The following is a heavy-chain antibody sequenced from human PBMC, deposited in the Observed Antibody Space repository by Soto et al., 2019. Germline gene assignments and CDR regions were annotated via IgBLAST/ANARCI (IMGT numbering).Heavy chain of an antibody. Sequence: ASVKVSCKASGYTFTGYYMHWVRQAPGQGLEWMGWINPNSGGTNYAQKFQGWVTMTRDTSISTAYMELSRLRSDDTAVYYCARSYLGYCSGGSCYSAFDYWGQGTLVTVPS. CDR1: GYTFTGYY. J-gene: IGHJ4*02. D-gene: IGHD2-15*01. CDR3: ARSYLGYCSGGSCYSAFDY. V-gene: IGHV1-2*04. CDR2: INPNSGGT.